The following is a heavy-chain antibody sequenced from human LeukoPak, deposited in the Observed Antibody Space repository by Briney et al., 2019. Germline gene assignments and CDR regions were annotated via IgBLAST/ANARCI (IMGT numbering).Heavy chain of an antibody. J-gene: IGHJ4*02. V-gene: IGHV1-69*01. CDR3: ATERGLGSGAFAY. CDR1: GGTFSSYA. D-gene: IGHD1-26*01. CDR2: IIPNFGTA. Sequence: SVTLSCTASGGTFSSYAISWVRQAPGQGLEWVGGIIPNFGTANYAQKSQGRGTITADESTSTAYMVLSSLRSEQTAVYYCATERGLGSGAFAYWGEGTLVSVSS.